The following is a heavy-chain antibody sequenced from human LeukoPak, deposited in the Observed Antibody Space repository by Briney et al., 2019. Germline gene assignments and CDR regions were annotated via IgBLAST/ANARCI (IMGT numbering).Heavy chain of an antibody. CDR3: ARGRQQLSVNYYYGMDV. CDR1: GYTFTSYG. Sequence: GASVKVSCKASGYTFTSYGISWVRQAPGQGLEWMGWISAYNGNTNYAQKLQGRVTMTTDTSTSTAYMELSSLRSEDTAVYYCARGRQQLSVNYYYGMDVWGQGTTVTVSS. D-gene: IGHD6-13*01. V-gene: IGHV1-18*01. J-gene: IGHJ6*02. CDR2: ISAYNGNT.